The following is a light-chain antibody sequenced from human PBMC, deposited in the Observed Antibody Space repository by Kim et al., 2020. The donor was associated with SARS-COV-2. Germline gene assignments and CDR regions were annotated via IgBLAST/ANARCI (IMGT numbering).Light chain of an antibody. J-gene: IGLJ3*02. CDR3: QVWDSASDQWV. CDR1: NLATKC. Sequence: PGKNAQITCDGKNLATKCVNGYQQTPGQAPILVIFFNSDRPSVIPERFSGSNSGNTAALTISRVEAGDEADYFCQVWDSASDQWVFGGGTQLTVL. V-gene: IGLV3-21*01. CDR2: FNS.